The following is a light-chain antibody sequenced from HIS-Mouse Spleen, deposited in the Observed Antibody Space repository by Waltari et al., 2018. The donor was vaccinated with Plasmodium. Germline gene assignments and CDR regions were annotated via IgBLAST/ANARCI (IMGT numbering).Light chain of an antibody. Sequence: EIVMTQSPATLSVSPGERATLSCRASQSVSSNLAWYQQKPGQAPRLLIYGASTRATVIPARFSGSGSGTEFTLNISSMQSEDFAVYYCQQYNNWPRGTFGQGTKVEIK. V-gene: IGKV3-15*01. CDR2: GAS. J-gene: IGKJ1*01. CDR3: QQYNNWPRGT. CDR1: QSVSSN.